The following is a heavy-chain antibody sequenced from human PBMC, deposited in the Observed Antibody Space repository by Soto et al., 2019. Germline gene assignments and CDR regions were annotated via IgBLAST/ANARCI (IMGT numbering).Heavy chain of an antibody. J-gene: IGHJ6*02. CDR1: GYNFTGYY. CDR2: INPNSGGT. CDR3: ASSVNYYYGMDV. Sequence: ASVKVSCKASGYNFTGYYMHWVRQAPGQGLEWMGWINPNSGGTNYAQKFQGWVTMTRDTSISTAYMELSRLRSDDTAVYYCASSVNYYYGMDVWGQGTTVTVSS. V-gene: IGHV1-2*04.